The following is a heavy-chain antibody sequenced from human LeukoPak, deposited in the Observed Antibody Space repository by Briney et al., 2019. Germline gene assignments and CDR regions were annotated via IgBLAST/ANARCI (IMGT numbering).Heavy chain of an antibody. D-gene: IGHD3-3*01. CDR1: GFTFSSYA. CDR3: AKGVYDFWSGYYPYYFDY. V-gene: IGHV3-23*01. J-gene: IGHJ4*02. Sequence: GGSLRLSCAASGFTFSSYAMSWVRQAPGKGLEWVSAISGSGGSTYYADSVKGRFTISRDNPKNTLYLQMNSLRAEDTAVYYCAKGVYDFWSGYYPYYFDYWGQGTLVTVSS. CDR2: ISGSGGST.